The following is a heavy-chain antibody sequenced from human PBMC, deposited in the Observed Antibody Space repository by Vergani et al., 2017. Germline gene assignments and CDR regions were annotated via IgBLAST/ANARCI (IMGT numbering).Heavy chain of an antibody. CDR3: AKANPRNSGYDYLYYYHAMDV. D-gene: IGHD5-12*01. CDR1: GFTFNHYA. V-gene: IGHV3-23*01. CDR2: ISGSGGST. J-gene: IGHJ6*02. Sequence: EVQLLESGGDLVQPGGSLRLSCAASGFTFNHYAMNWVRQAPGKGLEWVSGISGSGGSTYYAGSVKGRFTISRDSSKKTLYLQMNSLSAGDTALYYCAKANPRNSGYDYLYYYHAMDVWGQGTTVTVSS.